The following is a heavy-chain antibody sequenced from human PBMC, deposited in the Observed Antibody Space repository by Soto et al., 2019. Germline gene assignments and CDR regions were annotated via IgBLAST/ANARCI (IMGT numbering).Heavy chain of an antibody. J-gene: IGHJ4*02. V-gene: IGHV4-39*01. CDR1: GTSISSSDYY. D-gene: IGHD3-3*02. CDR3: ATGPSSIKGYRQFDY. Sequence: SETLSLTCTVSGTSISSSDYYWGWIRQPPGKGLEWITSIYYTGMTYYNPSLKSRVTISVDTSMNQFSLNLYSVTAADRAIYYCATGPSSIKGYRQFDYLGQGTLVTVSS. CDR2: IYYTGMT.